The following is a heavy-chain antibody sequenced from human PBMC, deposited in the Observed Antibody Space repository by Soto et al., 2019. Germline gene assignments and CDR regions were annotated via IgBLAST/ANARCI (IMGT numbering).Heavy chain of an antibody. CDR3: ARDPSTVNNYYYYGMDV. CDR1: GFTFSSYA. V-gene: IGHV3-30-3*01. Sequence: AGGSLRLSCAASGFTFSSYAMHWVRQAPGKGLEWVAVISYDGSNKYYADSVKGRFTISRDNSKNTLYLQMNSLRAEDTAVYYCARDPSTVNNYYYYGMDVWGQGTTVTVSS. CDR2: ISYDGSNK. J-gene: IGHJ6*02. D-gene: IGHD4-17*01.